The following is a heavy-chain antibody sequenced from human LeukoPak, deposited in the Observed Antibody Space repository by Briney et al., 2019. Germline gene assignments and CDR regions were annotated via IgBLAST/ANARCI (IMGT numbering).Heavy chain of an antibody. D-gene: IGHD6-13*01. V-gene: IGHV1-58*02. CDR1: GFTFTSSA. J-gene: IGHJ3*02. CDR2: IVVGSGNT. Sequence: GTSVKVSCKASGFTFTSSAMQWVRQARGQRLEWIGWIVVGSGNTNYAQKFQERVTITRDMSTSTAYMELSSLRSEDTAVYYCAAPGDSISWKISGAFDIWGQGTMVTVSS. CDR3: AAPGDSISWKISGAFDI.